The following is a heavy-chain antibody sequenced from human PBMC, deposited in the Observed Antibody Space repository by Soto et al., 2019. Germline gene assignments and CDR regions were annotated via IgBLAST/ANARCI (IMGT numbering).Heavy chain of an antibody. V-gene: IGHV3-23*01. D-gene: IGHD3-22*01. Sequence: GSLRLSCAASGFTFSSYAMSWVRQAPGKGLEWVSAISGSGGSTYYADSVKGRFTISRDNSKNTLYLQMNSLRAEDTAVYYCAKELVGYYYDSSGYELDYWGQGTLVTVSS. CDR3: AKELVGYYYDSSGYELDY. CDR2: ISGSGGST. CDR1: GFTFSSYA. J-gene: IGHJ4*02.